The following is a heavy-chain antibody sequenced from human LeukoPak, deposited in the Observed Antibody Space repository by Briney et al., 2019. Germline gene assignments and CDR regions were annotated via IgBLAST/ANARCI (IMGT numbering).Heavy chain of an antibody. CDR3: ARDPVGYCSGGSCLLAAFDI. D-gene: IGHD2-15*01. CDR1: GYTFTSYG. Sequence: ASVKVSCKASGYTFTSYGISWVRQAPGQGLEWMGWISAYNGNTNYAQKLQGRVTMTTDTSTSTAYMELRSLRSEDTAVYYCARDPVGYCSGGSCLLAAFDIWGQGTMVTVSS. V-gene: IGHV1-18*01. J-gene: IGHJ3*02. CDR2: ISAYNGNT.